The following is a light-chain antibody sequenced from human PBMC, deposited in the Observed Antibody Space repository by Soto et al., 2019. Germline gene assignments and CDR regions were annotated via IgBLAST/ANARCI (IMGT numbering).Light chain of an antibody. CDR2: GNN. CDR1: RSNIGSNT. J-gene: IGLJ7*01. Sequence: QSVLTQPPSAAGTPGQRVTISCSGSRSNIGSNTVNWYQQVPGTAPKLLIYGNNERPSGVPDRFSGSKSGTSASLAISGLQSEDAADYYCAAWDDSLNGPLFGGGTPLTVL. CDR3: AAWDDSLNGPL. V-gene: IGLV1-44*01.